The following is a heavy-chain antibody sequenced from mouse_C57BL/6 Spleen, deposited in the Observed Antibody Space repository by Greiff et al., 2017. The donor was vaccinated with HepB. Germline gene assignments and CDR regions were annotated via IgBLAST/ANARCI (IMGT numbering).Heavy chain of an antibody. CDR3: ARSPFYYGHAMDY. CDR1: GYTFTSYT. D-gene: IGHD2-1*01. J-gene: IGHJ4*01. CDR2: INPSSGYT. V-gene: IGHV1-4*01. Sequence: QVQLKESGAELARPGASVKMSCKASGYTFTSYTMHWVKQRPGQGLEWIGYINPSSGYTKYNQKFKDKATLTADKSSSTAYMQLSSLTSEDSAVYYCARSPFYYGHAMDYWGQGTSVTVSS.